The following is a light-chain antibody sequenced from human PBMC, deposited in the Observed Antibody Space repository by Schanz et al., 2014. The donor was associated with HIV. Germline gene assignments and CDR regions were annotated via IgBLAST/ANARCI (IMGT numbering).Light chain of an antibody. CDR3: HQRSDWPLT. CDR1: QSISGR. V-gene: IGKV1-5*03. CDR2: EAS. J-gene: IGKJ4*01. Sequence: DIQMTQSPSTLSASVGDRITITCRASQSISGRLAWYQQKPGEALNLLISEASTLEFGVPPRFSGSGSGTEFTLTISSLEPEDSAVYYCHQRSDWPLTFGGGTKVEIK.